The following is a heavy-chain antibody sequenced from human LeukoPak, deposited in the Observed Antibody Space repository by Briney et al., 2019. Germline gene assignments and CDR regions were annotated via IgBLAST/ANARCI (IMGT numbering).Heavy chain of an antibody. CDR2: IYYSGST. CDR3: ARVSYGSGNPKIRYYYYYMDV. CDR1: GGSISSYH. V-gene: IGHV4-59*01. Sequence: SETLSLTCTVSGGSISSYHWSWIRQPPGKGLEWIGYIYYSGSTNYNPSLKSRVTISVDTSKNQFSLKLSSVTAADTAVYYCARVSYGSGNPKIRYYYYYMDVWGKGTTVTISS. J-gene: IGHJ6*03. D-gene: IGHD3-10*01.